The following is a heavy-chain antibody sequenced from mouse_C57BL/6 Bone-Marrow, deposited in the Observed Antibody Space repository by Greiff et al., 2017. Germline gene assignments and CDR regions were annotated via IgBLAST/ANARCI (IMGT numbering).Heavy chain of an antibody. CDR2: ISDGGSYT. J-gene: IGHJ2*01. CDR1: GFTFSSYA. D-gene: IGHD2-4*01. V-gene: IGHV5-4*01. Sequence: EVQLQESGGGLVKPGGSLKLSCAASGFTFSSYAMSWVRQTPEKRLEWVATISDGGSYTYYPDNVKGRFTISRDNAKNNLYLQMSHLKSEDTAMYYCARGGTMITSYYFDYWGQGTTLTVSS. CDR3: ARGGTMITSYYFDY.